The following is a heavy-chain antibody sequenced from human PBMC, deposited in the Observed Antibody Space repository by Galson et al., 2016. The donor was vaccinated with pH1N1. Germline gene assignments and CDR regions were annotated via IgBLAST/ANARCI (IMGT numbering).Heavy chain of an antibody. CDR2: IHHTGNT. Sequence: SLTCGVSGCSITRGYYWGWIRQPPGKGLEWIGTIHHTGNTDYNPSLKNRLTISLDTSKNQFSLKLISVTAADTAMYYCARRYSSGWSGGDDAFDIWGQGTMVTVSS. J-gene: IGHJ3*02. D-gene: IGHD6-19*01. CDR3: ARRYSSGWSGGDDAFDI. CDR1: GCSITRGYY. V-gene: IGHV4-38-2*01.